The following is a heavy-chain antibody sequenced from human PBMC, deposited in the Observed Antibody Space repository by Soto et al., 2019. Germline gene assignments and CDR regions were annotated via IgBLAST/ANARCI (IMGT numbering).Heavy chain of an antibody. Sequence: ASVKVSCKVSGYTFTSYAMHWVCQAPGQRLEWMGIINAGNGNTKYSQKFQGRVTITRDTSASTAYMELSSLRSEDTAVYYCARDRLTIFGVVRVSDAFDIWGQGTMVTVSS. CDR3: ARDRLTIFGVVRVSDAFDI. D-gene: IGHD3-3*01. CDR2: INAGNGNT. J-gene: IGHJ3*02. CDR1: GYTFTSYA. V-gene: IGHV1-3*01.